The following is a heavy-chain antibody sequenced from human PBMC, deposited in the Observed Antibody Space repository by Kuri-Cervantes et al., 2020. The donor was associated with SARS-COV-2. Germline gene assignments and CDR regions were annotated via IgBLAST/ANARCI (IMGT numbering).Heavy chain of an antibody. V-gene: IGHV3-23*01. D-gene: IGHD5-12*01. Sequence: EYLNISCPDTGFTFSSYAMSRVRQAPGKGLEWVSAISGSGGSTYYADSVKGRFTISRDNSKNTLYLQMNSLRAEDTAVYYCAKGAGDIVATILDYWGQGTLVTVSS. J-gene: IGHJ4*02. CDR3: AKGAGDIVATILDY. CDR2: ISGSGGST. CDR1: GFTFSSYA.